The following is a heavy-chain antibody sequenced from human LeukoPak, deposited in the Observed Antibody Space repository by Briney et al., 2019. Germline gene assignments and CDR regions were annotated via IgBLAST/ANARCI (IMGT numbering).Heavy chain of an antibody. CDR1: GFTFGSYS. Sequence: GGSLRLSCAASGFTFGSYSMNWVRQAPGKGLEWVSVIYSGGSTYYADPVKGRFTISRDNSKNTLYLQMNSLRAEDTAVYYCAKGPTGTTITWLDYWGQGTLVTVSS. D-gene: IGHD1-1*01. J-gene: IGHJ4*02. V-gene: IGHV3-23*03. CDR3: AKGPTGTTITWLDY. CDR2: IYSGGST.